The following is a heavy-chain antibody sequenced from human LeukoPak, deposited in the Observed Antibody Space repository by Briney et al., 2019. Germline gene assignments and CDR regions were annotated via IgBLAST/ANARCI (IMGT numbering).Heavy chain of an antibody. V-gene: IGHV3-30*18. CDR3: AKDQWGSGSSFDY. CDR2: ISYDGSNK. J-gene: IGHJ4*02. Sequence: GGPLRLSCAASGFTFRNYGMHWVRQAPGKGLEWVAVISYDGSNKYYGDSVKGRLTISRDNPKNTLYLQMNSLRTEDTAVYYCAKDQWGSGSSFDYWGQGTLVTVSS. CDR1: GFTFRNYG. D-gene: IGHD6-13*01.